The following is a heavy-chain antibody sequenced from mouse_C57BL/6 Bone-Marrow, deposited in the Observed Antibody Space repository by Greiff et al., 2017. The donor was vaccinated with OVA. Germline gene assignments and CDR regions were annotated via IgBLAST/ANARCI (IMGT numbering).Heavy chain of an antibody. D-gene: IGHD1-3*01. Sequence: QVQLQQSGAELVKPGASVKISCKASGYAFSSYWMNWVKQRPGKGLEWIGQIYPGDGDTNYNGKFKGKATLTADKSSSTAYMQLSSLTSEDSAVYFCARAEEVGRVDYWGQGTTLTVSS. CDR2: IYPGDGDT. CDR1: GYAFSSYW. J-gene: IGHJ2*01. CDR3: ARAEEVGRVDY. V-gene: IGHV1-80*01.